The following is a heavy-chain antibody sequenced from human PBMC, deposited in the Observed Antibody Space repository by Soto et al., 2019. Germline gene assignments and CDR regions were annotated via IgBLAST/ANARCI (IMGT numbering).Heavy chain of an antibody. CDR1: GGSISSYY. V-gene: IGHV4-59*01. D-gene: IGHD3-10*01. CDR3: ARLEYYYGSGSYLNYYYYGMDV. J-gene: IGHJ6*02. CDR2: IYYSGST. Sequence: PSETLSLTCTVSGGSISSYYWSWIRQPPGKGLEWIGYIYYSGSTNYNPSLKSRVTISVDTSKNQFSLKLSSVTAADTAVYYCARLEYYYGSGSYLNYYYYGMDVWGQGTTVTVSS.